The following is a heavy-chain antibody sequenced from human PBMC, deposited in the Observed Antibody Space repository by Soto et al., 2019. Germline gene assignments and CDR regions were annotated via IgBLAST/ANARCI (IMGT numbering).Heavy chain of an antibody. CDR3: ARAVKPYYDFWSGYYTGPPYYGMDV. J-gene: IGHJ6*02. D-gene: IGHD3-3*01. CDR1: GGSFSGYY. V-gene: IGHV4-34*01. CDR2: INHSGST. Sequence: TLSLTCAVYGGSFSGYYWSWIRQPPGKGLEWIGEINHSGSTNYNPSLKSRVTISVDTSKNQFSLKLSSVTAADTAVYYCARAVKPYYDFWSGYYTGPPYYGMDVWGQGTTVTVSS.